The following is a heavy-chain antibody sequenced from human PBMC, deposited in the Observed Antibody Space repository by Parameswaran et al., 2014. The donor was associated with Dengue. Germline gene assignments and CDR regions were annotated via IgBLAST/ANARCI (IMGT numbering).Heavy chain of an antibody. CDR2: IYYSGST. J-gene: IGHJ4*02. V-gene: IGHV4-39*01. D-gene: IGHD4-17*01. Sequence: WIRQPPGKGLEWIGSIYYSGSTYYNPSLKSRVTISVDTSKNQFSLKLSSVTAADTAVYYCARLPIGNYGDFPFDYWGQGTLVTVSS. CDR3: ARLPIGNYGDFPFDY.